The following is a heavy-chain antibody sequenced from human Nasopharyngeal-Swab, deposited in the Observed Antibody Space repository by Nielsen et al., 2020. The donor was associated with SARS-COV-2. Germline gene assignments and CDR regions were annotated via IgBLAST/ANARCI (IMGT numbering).Heavy chain of an antibody. CDR1: GGSISSDNYF. J-gene: IGHJ5*02. D-gene: IGHD6-13*01. CDR3: ARLNGIAAAGTGWFDP. Sequence: SETLSLTCTVSGGSISSDNYFWSWIRQRPGKGLEWIGYIHYTGKTYYNPSLKSRVTISVDTSKNQFSLKLSSVTAADTAVYYCARLNGIAAAGTGWFDPWGQGTLVTVSS. CDR2: IHYTGKT. V-gene: IGHV4-31*03.